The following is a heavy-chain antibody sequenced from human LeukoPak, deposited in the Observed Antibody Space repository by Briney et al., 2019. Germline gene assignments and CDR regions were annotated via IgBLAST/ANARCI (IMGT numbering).Heavy chain of an antibody. CDR1: GVTFSSDW. D-gene: IGHD2-2*01. V-gene: IGHV3-7*01. CDR2: IKQDGSEK. CDR3: GRGGVVPAAHNDAFDI. J-gene: IGHJ3*02. Sequence: GGALRLSCAASGVTFSSDWMSWGRQAPGKGLEWVANIKQDGSEKYYVDSVKGRFTISRDNAKNSLYLQMNSLRAEDTAVYYCGRGGVVPAAHNDAFDIWGQGTRVTVSS.